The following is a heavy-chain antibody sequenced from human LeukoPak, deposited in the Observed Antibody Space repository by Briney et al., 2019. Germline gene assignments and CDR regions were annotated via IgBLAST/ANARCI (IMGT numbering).Heavy chain of an antibody. J-gene: IGHJ4*02. CDR3: ARGTVMGLFDY. CDR2: ISYDGSNK. V-gene: IGHV3-30-3*01. D-gene: IGHD4-17*01. CDR1: GFTFSSYA. Sequence: PGGSLRLSCAASGFTFSSYAMHWVRQAPGKGLEWVAVISYDGSNKYYADSVKGRFTISRDNSKNTLYLQMNSLRAEDTAVCYCARGTVMGLFDYWGQGTLVTVSS.